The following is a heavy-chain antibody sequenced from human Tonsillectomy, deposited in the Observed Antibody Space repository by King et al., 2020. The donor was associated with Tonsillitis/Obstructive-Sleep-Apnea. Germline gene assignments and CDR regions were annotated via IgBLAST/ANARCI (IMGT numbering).Heavy chain of an antibody. V-gene: IGHV3-11*05. CDR2: ISTRSSYT. CDR1: GFTFSDYY. J-gene: IGHJ6*03. Sequence: VQLVESGGGLVKPGGSLRLSCAAAGFTFSDYYMSWIRQAPGKGLDGVSYISTRSSYTNYADSVKGRFTNSRDNAKNSLYLQMNSLRAEDTAVYYCARSTSDSGGDYYYMDVWGKGTTVTVSS. D-gene: IGHD4-17*01. CDR3: ARSTSDSGGDYYYMDV.